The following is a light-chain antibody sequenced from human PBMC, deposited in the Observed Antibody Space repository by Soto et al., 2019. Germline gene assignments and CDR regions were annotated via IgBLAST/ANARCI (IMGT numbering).Light chain of an antibody. CDR3: AAWDDSLNGPL. V-gene: IGLV1-44*01. CDR2: SNN. CDR1: IPNIGSHT. Sequence: QPVLTQPPSTSGTPGQRVTISCSGSIPNIGSHTVNWYQQLPGTAPKLLIYSNNQRPSGVPDRFSGSKSGTSASLAISGLQSEDEADYYCAAWDDSLNGPLFGGGTKLTAL. J-gene: IGLJ2*01.